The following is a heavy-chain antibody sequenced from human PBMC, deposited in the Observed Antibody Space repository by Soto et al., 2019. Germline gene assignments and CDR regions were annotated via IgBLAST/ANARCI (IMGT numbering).Heavy chain of an antibody. CDR3: ARDQAWLFHYYYYYMDV. J-gene: IGHJ6*03. CDR2: ISAYNGNT. D-gene: IGHD3-22*01. Sequence: GASVKVSCKASGYTFTSYGISWVRQAPGQGLEWMGWISAYNGNTNYAQKLQGRVTMTTDTSTSTAYMELRSLRSDDTAVYYCARDQAWLFHYYYYYMDVWGKGTTVTVSS. CDR1: GYTFTSYG. V-gene: IGHV1-18*01.